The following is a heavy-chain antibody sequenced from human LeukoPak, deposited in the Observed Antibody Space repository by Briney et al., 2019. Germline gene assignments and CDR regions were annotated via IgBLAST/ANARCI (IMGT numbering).Heavy chain of an antibody. CDR2: IYYSGST. CDR1: GGSISSYY. Sequence: SETLSLTCTVSGGSISSYYWSWIRQPPGKGLEWIGYIYYSGSTNYNPSLKSRVTISVDTSKNQFSLKLSSVTAADTAVYYCARVVGYCSGGSCYFPYYYYYYMDVWGKGTTVTISS. J-gene: IGHJ6*03. CDR3: ARVVGYCSGGSCYFPYYYYYYMDV. V-gene: IGHV4-59*01. D-gene: IGHD2-15*01.